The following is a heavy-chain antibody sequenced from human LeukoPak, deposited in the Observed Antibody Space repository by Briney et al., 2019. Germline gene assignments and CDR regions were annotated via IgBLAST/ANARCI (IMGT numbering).Heavy chain of an antibody. J-gene: IGHJ4*02. CDR1: GFTFSDYY. CDR3: AREGSNTGYSSGWTDFDY. D-gene: IGHD6-19*01. V-gene: IGHV3-11*04. Sequence: GGSLRLSCAASGFTFSDYYMSWIRQAPGKGLEWVSYISTSGTAVYYADSVKGRFTISRDNAKNSLYLQMNSLRAEDTAVYYCAREGSNTGYSSGWTDFDYWGQGTLVTVSS. CDR2: ISTSGTAV.